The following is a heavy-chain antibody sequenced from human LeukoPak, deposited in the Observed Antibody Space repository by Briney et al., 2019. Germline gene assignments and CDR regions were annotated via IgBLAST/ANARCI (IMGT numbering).Heavy chain of an antibody. Sequence: SETLSLTCTVSRFSISSHYWSWVRQPPGKGLEWVGYIYYSGSTNYNPSLKSRVTISVDTSKIQFSLKLSSVTAADTAIYYCARAGYCGTDCYFGDWGQGTLVTVSS. J-gene: IGHJ4*02. CDR3: ARAGYCGTDCYFGD. V-gene: IGHV4-59*11. CDR2: IYYSGST. CDR1: RFSISSHY. D-gene: IGHD2-21*02.